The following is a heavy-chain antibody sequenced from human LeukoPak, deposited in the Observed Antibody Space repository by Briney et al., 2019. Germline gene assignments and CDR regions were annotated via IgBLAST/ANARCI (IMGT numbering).Heavy chain of an antibody. CDR3: AKGGYDLDYYMDV. CDR2: ISYDGSNK. D-gene: IGHD5-12*01. J-gene: IGHJ6*03. CDR1: GFTFSSYA. Sequence: GGSLRLSCAASGFTFSSYAMHWVRQAPGKGLEWVAVISYDGSNKYYADSVKGRFTVSRDNSKNTLYLQMNSLRPEDTALYYCAKGGYDLDYYMDVWGKGTTVTISS. V-gene: IGHV3-30*04.